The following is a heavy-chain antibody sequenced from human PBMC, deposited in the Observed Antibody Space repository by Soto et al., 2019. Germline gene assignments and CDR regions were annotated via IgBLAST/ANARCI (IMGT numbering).Heavy chain of an antibody. CDR3: ARVWGGAFDI. CDR1: GGSISSYY. Sequence: QVQLQESGPGLVKPSETLSLTCTVSGGSISSYYWSWIRQPPGKGLEWIGYIYYSGSTNYNPSLKSRVTISVYTSKSQFSLKLSAVTAADTAVYYCARVWGGAFDIWGQGTMVTVSS. CDR2: IYYSGST. D-gene: IGHD3-10*01. J-gene: IGHJ3*02. V-gene: IGHV4-59*01.